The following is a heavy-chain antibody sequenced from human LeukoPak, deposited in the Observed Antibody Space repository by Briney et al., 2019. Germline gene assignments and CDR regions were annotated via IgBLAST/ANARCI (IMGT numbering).Heavy chain of an antibody. CDR1: GYSFTSYW. CDR2: IYPGDSDT. J-gene: IGHJ3*02. D-gene: IGHD3-22*01. CDR3: ARERSSGYYTEDAFDI. V-gene: IGHV5-51*01. Sequence: GESLKISCKASGYSFTSYWSGWVRQMPEKGLERMGIIYPGDSDTRYSPSFQGQVTISADKSISTACLQWSSLKASDTAMYYCARERSSGYYTEDAFDIWGQGTMVTVSS.